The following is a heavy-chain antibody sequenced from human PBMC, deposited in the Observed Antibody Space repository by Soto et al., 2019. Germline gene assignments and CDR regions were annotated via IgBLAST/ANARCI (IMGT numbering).Heavy chain of an antibody. D-gene: IGHD3-22*01. CDR3: ARKESGYYVGY. Sequence: GASVKVSCKASGYTFPSYGISWVRQAPGQGLEWMGWISAYNGNTNYAQKLQGRVTMTTDTSTSTVYMELRSLRSDDTAVYYCARKESGYYVGYWGQGTLVTVSS. CDR1: GYTFPSYG. CDR2: ISAYNGNT. V-gene: IGHV1-18*01. J-gene: IGHJ4*02.